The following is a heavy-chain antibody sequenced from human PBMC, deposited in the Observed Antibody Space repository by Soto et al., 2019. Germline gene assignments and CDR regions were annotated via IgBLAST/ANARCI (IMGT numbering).Heavy chain of an antibody. D-gene: IGHD4-17*01. V-gene: IGHV4-39*01. Sequence: QLQLQESGPGLVKPSETLSLTCTVSGGSISSSSNHWGWIRQPPGKGLEWIGNIYYSENTYYNPSLKSRVTISVDTSKNQFSLRLTSVTAADTAVYYCATHPPYGPLDHWCQGTLVTVSS. CDR1: GGSISSSSNH. J-gene: IGHJ4*02. CDR3: ATHPPYGPLDH. CDR2: IYYSENT.